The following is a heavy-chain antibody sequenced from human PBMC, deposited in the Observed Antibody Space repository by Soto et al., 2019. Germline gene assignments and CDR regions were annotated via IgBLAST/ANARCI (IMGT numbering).Heavy chain of an antibody. Sequence: GASVEVSCKASGYTFTSYGISWVRQAPGQGLEWMGWISAYNGNTNYAQKLQGRVTMTTDTSTSTAYMELRSLRSDDTAVYYCATTGSSGWYHYYYGMDVWGQGTTVTVSS. V-gene: IGHV1-18*04. CDR1: GYTFTSYG. D-gene: IGHD6-25*01. CDR2: ISAYNGNT. CDR3: ATTGSSGWYHYYYGMDV. J-gene: IGHJ6*02.